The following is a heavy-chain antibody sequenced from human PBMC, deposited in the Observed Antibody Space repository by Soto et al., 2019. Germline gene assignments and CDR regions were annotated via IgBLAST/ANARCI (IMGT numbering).Heavy chain of an antibody. J-gene: IGHJ6*02. CDR3: ARQSGGYYYYGMDV. CDR1: GGSISDYY. D-gene: IGHD1-26*01. CDR2: IYYSGTT. Sequence: SETLSLTCTVSGGSISDYYWSWIRQPPGKGLEWIGYIYYSGTTHYSPSLKSRVTISVDTSKNQFSLELSSVTAADSAIYYCARQSGGYYYYGMDVWGQGTTVTVSS. V-gene: IGHV4-59*08.